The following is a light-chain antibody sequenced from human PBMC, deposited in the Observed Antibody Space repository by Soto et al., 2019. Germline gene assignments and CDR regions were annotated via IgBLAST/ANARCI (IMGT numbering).Light chain of an antibody. J-gene: IGKJ1*01. CDR1: QSVNAN. CDR3: QQYNTWLWT. V-gene: IGKV3-15*01. Sequence: EVVMTQSPATLSVSPGERATLSCRASQSVNANLAWYQQKPGQAPSLLIHGASNRATGIPARFSGSGFGTGFILTISSLQSEDFAVYYCQQYNTWLWTFGQGTKVEI. CDR2: GAS.